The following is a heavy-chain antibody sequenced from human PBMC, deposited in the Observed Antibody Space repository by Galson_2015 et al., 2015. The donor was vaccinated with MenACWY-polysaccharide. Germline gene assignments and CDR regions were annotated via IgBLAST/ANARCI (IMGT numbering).Heavy chain of an antibody. J-gene: IGHJ2*01. V-gene: IGHV4-39*01. CDR1: GGSISSNFYC. CDR2: ACYSGTT. Sequence: SETLSLTCTVSGGSISSNFYCWGWIRQPPLKGLEWVGRACYSGTTYYNPSLKSRITMSVDTSKNQLSLLLKSVTAADTAVDYCARQEGRDGDALIQFDLWGRGTLVTV. D-gene: IGHD2-21*02. CDR3: ARQEGRDGDALIQFDL.